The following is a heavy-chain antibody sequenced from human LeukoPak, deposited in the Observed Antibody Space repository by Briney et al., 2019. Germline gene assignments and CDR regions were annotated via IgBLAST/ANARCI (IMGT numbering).Heavy chain of an antibody. V-gene: IGHV3-73*01. J-gene: IGHJ4*02. CDR3: TVATITEYY. CDR1: GFTFSGST. Sequence: PGGSLRLSCAASGFTFSGSTMHWVRPASGEGLEWVGRIRSKANSYATAYAASVKGRFTISRDDSKNTAYLQMNSLKTEDTAVYYCTVATITEYYWGQGTLVTVSS. CDR2: IRSKANSYAT. D-gene: IGHD5-12*01.